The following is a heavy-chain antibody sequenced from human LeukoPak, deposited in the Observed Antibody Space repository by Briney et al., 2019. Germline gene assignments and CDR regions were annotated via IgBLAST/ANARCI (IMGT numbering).Heavy chain of an antibody. Sequence: GGSLRLSCAASGFTFSSYGMNWVRQAPGKGLEWVSYISSSGSTIYYADSVKGRFTISRDNAKNLLYLQMNSLRAEDTAVYYCARENYYGSGSYRAGAGNWSDPWGQGTLVTVSS. D-gene: IGHD3-10*01. J-gene: IGHJ5*02. CDR3: ARENYYGSGSYRAGAGNWSDP. CDR2: ISSSGSTI. V-gene: IGHV3-48*03. CDR1: GFTFSSYG.